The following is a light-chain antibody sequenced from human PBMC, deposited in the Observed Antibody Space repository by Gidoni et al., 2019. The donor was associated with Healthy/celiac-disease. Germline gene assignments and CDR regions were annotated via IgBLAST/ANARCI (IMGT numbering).Light chain of an antibody. CDR3: QQRSNWPWT. V-gene: IGKV3-11*01. CDR2: DAS. CDR1: QSVSSY. J-gene: IGKJ1*01. Sequence: EIVLTQSPATPSLSPGERATLSCRASQSVSSYLAWYQQKPGQAPRLLIYDASNRATGIPARFSGSGSGTDFTLTISSLEPEDFAVYYCQQRSNWPWTFXQXTKVEIK.